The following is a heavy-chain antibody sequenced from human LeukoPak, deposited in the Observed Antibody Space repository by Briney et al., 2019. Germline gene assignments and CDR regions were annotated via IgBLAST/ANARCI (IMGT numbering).Heavy chain of an antibody. J-gene: IGHJ4*02. CDR3: TRARDGYD. V-gene: IGHV1-8*01. D-gene: IGHD5-24*01. Sequence: ASVRVSCKASGYTFTSYDINWVRQTTGQGLEWMGWMNPNSGNTGYAQRFQGRVTMTRATSISTAYMELISLTSEDTAVYYCTRARDGYDWGQGTLVTVSS. CDR1: GYTFTSYD. CDR2: MNPNSGNT.